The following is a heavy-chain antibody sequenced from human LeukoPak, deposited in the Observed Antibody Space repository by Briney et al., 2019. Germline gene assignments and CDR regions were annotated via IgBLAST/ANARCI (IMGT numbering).Heavy chain of an antibody. CDR1: GFTFSDRY. D-gene: IGHD3-10*01. V-gene: IGHV3-72*01. CDR2: PRDKGNSYTT. J-gene: IGHJ4*01. Sequence: GGSLRLSCAASGFTFSDRYIDWVRQAPGKGLEWVGRPRDKGNSYTTAYAASVRGRFTISRDDSKNSLYLQMNSLKIEDTAVYYCTKLARAPRDFDYWGQGTLVTVSS. CDR3: TKLARAPRDFDY.